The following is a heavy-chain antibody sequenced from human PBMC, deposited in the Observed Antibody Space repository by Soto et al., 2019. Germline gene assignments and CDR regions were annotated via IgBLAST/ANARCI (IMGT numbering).Heavy chain of an antibody. CDR3: ARQGLDYGDYGGWFDP. D-gene: IGHD4-17*01. Sequence: QLQLQESGPGLVKPSETLSLTCTXSGGSISSSSYYWGWIRQPPGKGLEWIGSIYYSGSTYYNPSLKSRVTISVDTSKNQFSLKLSSVTAADTAVYYCARQGLDYGDYGGWFDPWGQGTLVTVSS. V-gene: IGHV4-39*01. J-gene: IGHJ5*02. CDR1: GGSISSSSYY. CDR2: IYYSGST.